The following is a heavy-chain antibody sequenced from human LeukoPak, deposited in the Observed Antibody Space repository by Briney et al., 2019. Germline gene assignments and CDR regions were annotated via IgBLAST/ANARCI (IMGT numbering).Heavy chain of an antibody. J-gene: IGHJ4*02. CDR1: GFTFSTYG. Sequence: GGSLRLSCAASGFTFSTYGMHWVRQAPGKGLEWVAVISYDGNTEYYADSVKGRFTISRDNSKNTLYLQMNSLRAEDTAVYYCAKDSVVVPAAMFDYWGQGTLVTVSS. CDR3: AKDSVVVPAAMFDY. V-gene: IGHV3-30*19. D-gene: IGHD2-2*01. CDR2: ISYDGNTE.